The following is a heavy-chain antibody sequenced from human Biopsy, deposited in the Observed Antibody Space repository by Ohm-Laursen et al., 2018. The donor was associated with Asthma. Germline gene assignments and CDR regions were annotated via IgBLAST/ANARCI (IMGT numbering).Heavy chain of an antibody. J-gene: IGHJ6*02. Sequence: SLRLSCAASGFSFSDYYMTWMRQAPGKGLEWASSISSSGSTTYPAESVKGRFTISRDNAQKSLFLQMGSLSAEDTAIYYCARVFESSEWGPFYHFGLDVRGLGTTVTVAS. CDR1: GFSFSDYY. V-gene: IGHV3-11*01. CDR3: ARVFESSEWGPFYHFGLDV. D-gene: IGHD6-25*01. CDR2: ISSSGSTT.